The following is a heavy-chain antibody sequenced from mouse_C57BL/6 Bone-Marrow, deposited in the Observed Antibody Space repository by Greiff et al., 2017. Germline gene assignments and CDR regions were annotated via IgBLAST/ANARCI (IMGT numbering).Heavy chain of an antibody. V-gene: IGHV5-4*03. D-gene: IGHD1-1*01. CDR1: GFTFSSYA. J-gene: IGHJ2*01. Sequence: EVKLVESGGGLVKPGGSLKLSCAASGFTFSSYAMSWVRQTPEKRLEWVATISDGGSYTYYPDNIKGRFTISRDNAKNTMYLQMSHLKSEDTAMYYCARVYGSSYDYWGQGTTLTVSS. CDR3: ARVYGSSYDY. CDR2: ISDGGSYT.